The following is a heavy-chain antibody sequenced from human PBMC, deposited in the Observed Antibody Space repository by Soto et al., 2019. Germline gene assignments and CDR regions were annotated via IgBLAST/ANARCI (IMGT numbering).Heavy chain of an antibody. CDR1: GGTFSSYT. J-gene: IGHJ4*02. CDR3: ARSVEGSSSTLDY. CDR2: IIPILGIA. V-gene: IGHV1-69*02. Sequence: SVKVSCKASGGTFSSYTISWVRQAPGQGLEWMGRIIPILGIANYAQKFQGRVTITADKSTSTAYMELSSLRSEDTAVYYCARSVEGSSSTLDYWGQGTLVTVSS. D-gene: IGHD6-6*01.